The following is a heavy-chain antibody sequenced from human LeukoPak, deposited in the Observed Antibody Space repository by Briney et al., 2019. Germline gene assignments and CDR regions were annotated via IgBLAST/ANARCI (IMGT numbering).Heavy chain of an antibody. D-gene: IGHD3-3*01. CDR3: ARGHEWPQNGFDP. J-gene: IGHJ5*02. CDR2: IYYSGST. Sequence: LSETLSLTCTVSGASISSGGYYWSWIRHHPGKGLEWIGCIYYSGSTFYNPSLKSRLTISVDTSKNQFSLKLSSVTAADTAVYYCARGHEWPQNGFDPWGQGTLVTVSS. CDR1: GASISSGGYY. V-gene: IGHV4-31*03.